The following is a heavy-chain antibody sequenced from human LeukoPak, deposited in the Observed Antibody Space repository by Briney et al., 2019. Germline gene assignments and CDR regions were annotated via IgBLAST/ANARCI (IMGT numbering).Heavy chain of an antibody. CDR3: ARGPKGHFDY. Sequence: SETLSLTCTVSGGSISSSYWSWIRHPPGKGLEWIGYIYYSGSTSYNPSLKSRVTISLDTSKNQFSLKLSSVTAADTAVYYCARGPKGHFDYWGQGTLVTVSS. J-gene: IGHJ4*02. V-gene: IGHV4-59*01. CDR2: IYYSGST. CDR1: GGSISSSY.